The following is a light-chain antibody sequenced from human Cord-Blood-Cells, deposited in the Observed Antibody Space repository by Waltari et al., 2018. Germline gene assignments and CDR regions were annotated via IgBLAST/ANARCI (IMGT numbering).Light chain of an antibody. CDR1: QGISSA. V-gene: IGKV1-13*02. J-gene: IGKJ5*01. CDR2: DAS. CDR3: QQFNSYPIT. Sequence: AIQLSQSPSSLSASVGDRVTITCRASQGISSALAWYQQKPGKAPKLLIYDASSLESGVPSRFSGSGSGTDFTLTISSLQPEDFATYYCQQFNSYPITFGQGTRLEIK.